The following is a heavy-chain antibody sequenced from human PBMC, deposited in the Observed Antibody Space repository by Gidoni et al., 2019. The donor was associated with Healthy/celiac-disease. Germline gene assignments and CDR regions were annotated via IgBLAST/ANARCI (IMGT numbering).Heavy chain of an antibody. J-gene: IGHJ3*02. V-gene: IGHV3-23*01. CDR3: AKDSVHCGGDCYSVGAFDI. CDR1: GFPLSSYA. CDR2: ISVSVGST. Sequence: VQLLESGGGLVQPGGSLRLSCAASGFPLSSYAMSWVRPAPGKGLEWVSTISVSVGSTYYADSVKGRFTISRDKSKNTLYLQMNSLRAEDTAVYYCAKDSVHCGGDCYSVGAFDIWGQGTMVTVSS. D-gene: IGHD2-21*02.